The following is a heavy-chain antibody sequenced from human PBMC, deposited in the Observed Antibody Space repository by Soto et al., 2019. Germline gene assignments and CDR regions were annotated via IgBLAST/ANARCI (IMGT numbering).Heavy chain of an antibody. V-gene: IGHV3-23*01. CDR2: ISGSGDKT. CDR3: ARDITMIVVAMGAFDI. CDR1: GFTFSSYA. J-gene: IGHJ3*02. D-gene: IGHD3-22*01. Sequence: GGSLRLSCAASGFTFSSYAMSWVRQAPGKGLEWVSSISGSGDKTYYADSVKGRFTISRDNSKNTLDLQMNSLRAEDTAVYYCARDITMIVVAMGAFDIWGQGTMVTVSS.